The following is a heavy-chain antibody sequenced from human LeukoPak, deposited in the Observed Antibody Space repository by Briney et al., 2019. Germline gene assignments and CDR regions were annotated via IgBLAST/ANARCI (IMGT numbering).Heavy chain of an antibody. D-gene: IGHD4-17*01. Sequence: GGSLRLSCAASGFTFSSYAMSWVRQAPGKGLEWVSAISGSGGSTYYADSVKGRFTISRDNSKNTLYLQMNSLRAEGTAVYYCAKFYYGDRKNADYWGQGTLVTVSS. CDR2: ISGSGGST. V-gene: IGHV3-23*01. CDR3: AKFYYGDRKNADY. J-gene: IGHJ4*02. CDR1: GFTFSSYA.